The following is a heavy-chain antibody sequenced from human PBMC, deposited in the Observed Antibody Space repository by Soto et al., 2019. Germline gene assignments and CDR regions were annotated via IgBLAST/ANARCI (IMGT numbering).Heavy chain of an antibody. J-gene: IGHJ4*02. V-gene: IGHV3-49*03. D-gene: IGHD2-15*01. CDR3: TRADCSGGSCQLSYFDY. Sequence: GGSRRLSCTASGFTFGDYAMSWFRQAPGKGLEWVGFIRSKAYGGTTEYAASVKGRFTISRDDSKSIAYLQMNSLKTEDTAVYYCTRADCSGGSCQLSYFDYWGQGTLVTVSS. CDR1: GFTFGDYA. CDR2: IRSKAYGGTT.